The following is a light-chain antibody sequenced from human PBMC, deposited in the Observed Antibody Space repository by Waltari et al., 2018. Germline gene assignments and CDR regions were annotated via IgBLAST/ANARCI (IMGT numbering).Light chain of an antibody. Sequence: EIVLTQSPGTLSLSPGERATLSCRASQSVSSSYLAGYQQKPGQAPRLLIYGASGRATGIPDSFSGSGSGTDFTLTISRLEPEDFAVYYCQQYGSSPITFGQGTRLEIK. CDR1: QSVSSSY. J-gene: IGKJ5*01. CDR3: QQYGSSPIT. V-gene: IGKV3-20*01. CDR2: GAS.